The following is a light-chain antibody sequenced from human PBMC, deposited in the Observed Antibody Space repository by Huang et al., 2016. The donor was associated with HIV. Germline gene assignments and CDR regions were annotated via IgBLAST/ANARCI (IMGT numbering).Light chain of an antibody. CDR3: QQSYNPPWT. V-gene: IGKV1-39*01. CDR2: AAA. J-gene: IGKJ1*01. Sequence: DIQMTQSPSSLSASVGDRVTITCRASQSISTYVNWYQQKPGKAPKLLLYAAASLQNGVPPSFSGSGSGTDFTLTIISLQPEDFATYSCQQSYNPPWTFGQGTKVEIK. CDR1: QSISTY.